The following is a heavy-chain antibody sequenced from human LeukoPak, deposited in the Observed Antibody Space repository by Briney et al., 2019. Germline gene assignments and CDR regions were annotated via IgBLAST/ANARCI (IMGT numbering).Heavy chain of an antibody. CDR3: AKDEGRSDRYGSGSYPPY. Sequence: GGSLRLSCVASGFTFSDYYMSWIRQAPGKGLEWVSSISSISSTIYYADSVKGRFTISRDNAKNSLYLQMNGLRPEVTAVYYCAKDEGRSDRYGSGSYPPYWGQGTLVTVSS. V-gene: IGHV3-11*04. CDR1: GFTFSDYY. J-gene: IGHJ4*02. D-gene: IGHD3-10*01. CDR2: ISSISSTI.